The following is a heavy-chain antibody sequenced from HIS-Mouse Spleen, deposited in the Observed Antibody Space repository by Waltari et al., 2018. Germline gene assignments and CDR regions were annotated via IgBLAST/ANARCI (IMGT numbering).Heavy chain of an antibody. J-gene: IGHJ4*02. CDR1: GGSFSGYY. CDR2: INHSGST. Sequence: QVQLQQWGAGLLKPSETLSLTCAVYGGSFSGYYWSWIRQPPGKGREWIGEINHSGSTNYNPSLKSRVTISVDTSKNQFSLKLSSVTAADTAVYYCAGYNWNYGTDYWGQGTLVTVSS. V-gene: IGHV4-34*01. D-gene: IGHD1-7*01. CDR3: AGYNWNYGTDY.